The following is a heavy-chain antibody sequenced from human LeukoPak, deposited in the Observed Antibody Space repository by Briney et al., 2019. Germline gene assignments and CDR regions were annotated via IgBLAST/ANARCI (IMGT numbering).Heavy chain of an antibody. Sequence: ASVKVSCTASGYTFTSYAMHWVRQAPGQRLEWMGWINAGNGNTKYSQKFQGRVTITRDTSASTAYMELSSLRSEDTAVYYCARVLGATMPFDYWGQGTLVTVSS. V-gene: IGHV1-3*01. CDR1: GYTFTSYA. J-gene: IGHJ4*02. CDR3: ARVLGATMPFDY. CDR2: INAGNGNT. D-gene: IGHD1-26*01.